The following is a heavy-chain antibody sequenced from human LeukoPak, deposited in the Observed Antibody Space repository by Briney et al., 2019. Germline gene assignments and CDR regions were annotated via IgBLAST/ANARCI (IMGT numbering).Heavy chain of an antibody. CDR1: GFTFSDYY. CDR3: ARARESGGAFDI. V-gene: IGHV3-11*01. D-gene: IGHD3-16*01. Sequence: NPGGSLRLSCAASGFTFSDYYMSWIRQAPGKGLEWVSYISSSGSTIYYADSVKGRFTISRDNAKNSLYLQVNSLRAEDTAVYYCARARESGGAFDIWGQGTMVTVSS. CDR2: ISSSGSTI. J-gene: IGHJ3*02.